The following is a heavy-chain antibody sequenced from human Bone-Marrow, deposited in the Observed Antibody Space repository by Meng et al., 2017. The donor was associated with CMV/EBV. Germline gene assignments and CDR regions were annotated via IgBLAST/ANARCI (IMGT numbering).Heavy chain of an antibody. V-gene: IGHV3-7*01. D-gene: IGHD3-3*01. CDR3: ARDAPTYYDFWSSPRYYYYGMDV. CDR1: GFTFINYW. Sequence: GESLKISCAASGFTFINYWMSWVRQAPGKGLEWVANINQDGSEKYYVGSVKGRFTISRDNAKNSLCLQMNSLRAEDTAVYYCARDAPTYYDFWSSPRYYYYGMDVWGQGPTDTVSS. CDR2: INQDGSEK. J-gene: IGHJ6*02.